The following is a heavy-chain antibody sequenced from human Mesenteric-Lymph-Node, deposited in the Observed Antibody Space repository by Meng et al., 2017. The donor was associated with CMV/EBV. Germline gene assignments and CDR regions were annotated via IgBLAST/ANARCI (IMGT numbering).Heavy chain of an antibody. CDR3: ARQAQAGNDYYYYYGMDV. CDR2: IYPGDSDT. V-gene: IGHV5-51*01. D-gene: IGHD1-1*01. Sequence: GGSLRLSCKGSGYSFTSYWIGWVRQMPGKGLEWMGIIYPGDSDTRYSPSFQGQVTISADKSISTAYLQWSSLKASDTAMYYCARQAQAGNDYYYYYGMDVWGQGTTVTVFS. J-gene: IGHJ6*02. CDR1: GYSFTSYW.